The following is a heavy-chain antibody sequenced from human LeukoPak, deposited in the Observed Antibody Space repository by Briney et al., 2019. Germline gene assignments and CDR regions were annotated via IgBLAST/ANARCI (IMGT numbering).Heavy chain of an antibody. CDR3: ARTCRGDNTCVHYGYYDL. CDR1: GFSFHIYD. J-gene: IGHJ2*01. V-gene: IGHV3-13*01. CDR2: IASAGDT. D-gene: IGHD2-15*01. Sequence: PGGSLRLPCTASGFSFHIYDMHWVRQRPGEGLEWVSAIASAGDTYYPDSVKGRFTVARENAKNSLYLQMNSLRAEDTAVYYCARTCRGDNTCVHYGYYDLWGRGTLVTVSS.